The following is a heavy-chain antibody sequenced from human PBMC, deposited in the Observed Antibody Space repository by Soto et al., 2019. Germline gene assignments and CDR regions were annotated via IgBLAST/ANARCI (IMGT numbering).Heavy chain of an antibody. Sequence: GESLKISCKGSGYTFTDFWIGWVRQMPGKGLEWMGIIWPGDSDTRYSPSFQGQVTISVDKSISTAYLQWSSLKASDTAIYYCATRQGSGYFGPWGQGTLVTGSS. V-gene: IGHV5-51*01. CDR3: ATRQGSGYFGP. CDR2: IWPGDSDT. J-gene: IGHJ4*03. CDR1: GYTFTDFW.